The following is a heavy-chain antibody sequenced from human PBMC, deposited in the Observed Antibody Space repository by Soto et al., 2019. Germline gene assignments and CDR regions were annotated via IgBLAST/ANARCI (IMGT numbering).Heavy chain of an antibody. Sequence: GGSLRLSCAASGFTFSNYAMHWVRQAPGKGLEWVAVTSYDGSNKYYADSVKGRFTISRDNSKNTLYLQMNSLRAEDTAVYYCARDGGGFTSLGYWGQGTLVTVSS. CDR2: TSYDGSNK. J-gene: IGHJ4*02. CDR1: GFTFSNYA. D-gene: IGHD3-16*01. CDR3: ARDGGGFTSLGY. V-gene: IGHV3-30-3*01.